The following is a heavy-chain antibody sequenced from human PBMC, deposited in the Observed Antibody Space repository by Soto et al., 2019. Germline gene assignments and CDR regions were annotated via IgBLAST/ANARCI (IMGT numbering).Heavy chain of an antibody. Sequence: SETLSLTCTVSGGSISSYYWSWIRQPPGKGLEWIGYIYYSGSTNYNPSLKSRVTISVDTSKNQFSLKLSSVTAADTAVYYCASLDYVWGSYPWGQGTLVTVSS. CDR3: ASLDYVWGSYP. D-gene: IGHD3-16*01. CDR2: IYYSGST. CDR1: GGSISSYY. V-gene: IGHV4-59*01. J-gene: IGHJ5*02.